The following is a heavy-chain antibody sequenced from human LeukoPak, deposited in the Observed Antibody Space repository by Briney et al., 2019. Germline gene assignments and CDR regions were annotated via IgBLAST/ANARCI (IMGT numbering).Heavy chain of an antibody. D-gene: IGHD2-2*01. V-gene: IGHV4-59*12. Sequence: SETLSLTCTVSGDSIGTYYWNWIRQPPGKGLEWIAYVHYTGSTNYNPSLKSRVTISIDTSKNQFSLKLSSVTAADTAVYYCARGTRTFDPWGQGTLVTVSS. CDR1: GDSIGTYY. J-gene: IGHJ5*02. CDR3: ARGTRTFDP. CDR2: VHYTGST.